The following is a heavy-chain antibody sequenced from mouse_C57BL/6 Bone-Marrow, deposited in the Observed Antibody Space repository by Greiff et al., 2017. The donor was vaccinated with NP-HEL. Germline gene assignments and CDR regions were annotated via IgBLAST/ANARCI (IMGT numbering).Heavy chain of an antibody. D-gene: IGHD1-1*01. V-gene: IGHV1-69*01. CDR1: GYTFTSYW. J-gene: IGHJ2*01. CDR3: ARESTTVVAYYFDY. CDR2: IDPSDSYS. Sequence: VQLQQPGAELVMPGASVKLSCKASGYTFTSYWMHWVKQRPGQGLEWIGEIDPSDSYSTYNQKFKGKSTLTVAKSSRTAYMQLSSLTSEDSAVYYCARESTTVVAYYFDYWGQGTTLTVSS.